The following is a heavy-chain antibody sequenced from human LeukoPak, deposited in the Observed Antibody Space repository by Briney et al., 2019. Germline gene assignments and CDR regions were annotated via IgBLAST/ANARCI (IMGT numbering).Heavy chain of an antibody. CDR3: AKMNWHANNGGDWYDP. CDR2: VKPKSGET. J-gene: IGHJ5*02. CDR1: GYTFTDHN. D-gene: IGHD1/OR15-1a*01. V-gene: IGHV1-8*01. Sequence: ASVKVSCKASGYTFTDHNIDWVRQATGQGLERMGWVKPKSGETGYAQKFQGRVTMTRNTAISTAYMELDNLESEDTAIYYCAKMNWHANNGGDWYDPWGQGTLVIVSS.